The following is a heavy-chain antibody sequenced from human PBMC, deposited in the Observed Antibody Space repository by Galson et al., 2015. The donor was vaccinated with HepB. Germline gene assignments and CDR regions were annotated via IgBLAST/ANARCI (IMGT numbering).Heavy chain of an antibody. J-gene: IGHJ5*02. CDR3: ARNRLGMVSATWWFDP. D-gene: IGHD2-15*01. CDR2: IYYTGST. V-gene: IGHV4-30-4*01. Sequence: TLSLTCTVSGGSISSVDYYWSWIRQTPGKGLEWIGYIYYTGSTYYNPSLKSRVTISVDTSKNQFALKLSSVTAADTAVYYCARNRLGMVSATWWFDPWGQGTLVTVSS. CDR1: GGSISSVDYY.